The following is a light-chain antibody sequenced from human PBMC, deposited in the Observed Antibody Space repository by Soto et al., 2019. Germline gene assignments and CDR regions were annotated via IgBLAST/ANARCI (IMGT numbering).Light chain of an antibody. CDR3: QQYSHSPLT. J-gene: IGKJ4*01. CDR2: VAS. CDR1: QRVSRNY. Sequence: EIVLTQSPGTLSLSPGERATLSGRASQRVSRNYLAWYQQTLGQPPRLLIYVASNRAAGIPERFSGSGSGTDFTLTIASLETEDFAVYHCQQYSHSPLTFGGGTKVEVK. V-gene: IGKV3-20*01.